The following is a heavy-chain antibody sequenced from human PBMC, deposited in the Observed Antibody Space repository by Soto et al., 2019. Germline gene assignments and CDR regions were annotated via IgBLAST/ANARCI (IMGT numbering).Heavy chain of an antibody. J-gene: IGHJ4*02. V-gene: IGHV3-21*01. Sequence: EVQLVESGGGLVKPGGSLRLSCAASGFTFSSYSMNWVRQAPGKGLEWVSSISSSSSYIYYADSVKGRFTISRDNAKNSLYLQMNSLRAEDTAVYSCACWEMATITFADYWGQGTLVTVSS. CDR2: ISSSSSYI. D-gene: IGHD5-12*01. CDR1: GFTFSSYS. CDR3: ACWEMATITFADY.